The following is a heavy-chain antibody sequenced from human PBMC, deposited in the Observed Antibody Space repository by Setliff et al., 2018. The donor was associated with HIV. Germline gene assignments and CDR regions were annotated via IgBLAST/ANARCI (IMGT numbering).Heavy chain of an antibody. V-gene: IGHV4-34*01. CDR2: INHSGST. Sequence: ALETLSLTCAVYGGSFSEYYWSWIRQSPGKGLEWIGEINHSGSTHYNPPLKSRATISVDTSKNQFSLRLNSVTAADTAVYYCARGATLLPGYSDRWEYFYMDVWGKGTTVTVSS. CDR1: GGSFSEYY. CDR3: ARGATLLPGYSDRWEYFYMDV. J-gene: IGHJ6*03. D-gene: IGHD5-12*01.